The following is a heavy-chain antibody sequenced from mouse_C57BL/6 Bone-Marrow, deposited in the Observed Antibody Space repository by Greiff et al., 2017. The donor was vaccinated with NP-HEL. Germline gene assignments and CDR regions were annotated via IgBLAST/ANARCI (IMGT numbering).Heavy chain of an antibody. V-gene: IGHV2-2*01. CDR1: GFSLTSYG. J-gene: IGHJ3*01. CDR2: IWSGGST. CDR3: ARGGYDGFPVAY. D-gene: IGHD2-3*01. Sequence: QVQLQQSGPGLVQPSQSLSITCTVSGFSLTSYGVHWVRQSPGKGLEWLGVIWSGGSTDYNAAFISRLSISKDNSKSQVFFKMNSLQADDTAIYYCARGGYDGFPVAYWGQGTLVTVSA.